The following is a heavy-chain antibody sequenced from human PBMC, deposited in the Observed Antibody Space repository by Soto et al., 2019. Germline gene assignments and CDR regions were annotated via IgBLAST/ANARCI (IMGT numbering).Heavy chain of an antibody. J-gene: IGHJ4*02. Sequence: GGSLRLSCAASGFAFSSNALSWVRQAPGKGLEWVSAISGSGDNTYYTDSVKGRFTISRDNPKHTLYLQMNSLRAADTAVYYFSKMVGMAGTDYWGQGTLVTVSS. D-gene: IGHD6-19*01. CDR3: SKMVGMAGTDY. CDR2: ISGSGDNT. CDR1: GFAFSSNA. V-gene: IGHV3-23*01.